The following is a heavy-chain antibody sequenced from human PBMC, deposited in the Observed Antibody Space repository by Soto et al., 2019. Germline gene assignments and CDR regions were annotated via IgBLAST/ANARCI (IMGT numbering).Heavy chain of an antibody. CDR1: GFSLSTSGVG. J-gene: IGHJ4*02. Sequence: KESGPTLVKPTQTLTLTCPFSGFSLSTSGVGVGWIRQPPGKALEWLALIYWDDDQRYSPSQKSRLTITKDSSKNQVVLTMTNMDPVDTATYFCARRRARTDYFDYWGQGALVTVSS. CDR3: ARRRARTDYFDY. CDR2: IYWDDDQ. V-gene: IGHV2-5*02.